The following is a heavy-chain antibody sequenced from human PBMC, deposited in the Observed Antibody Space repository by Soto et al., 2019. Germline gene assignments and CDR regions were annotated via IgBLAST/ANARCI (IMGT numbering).Heavy chain of an antibody. V-gene: IGHV3-23*01. D-gene: IGHD2-2*01. Sequence: GGSLRLSCAASGFTFSSYAMGWVRQAPGKGLEWVSAISGSGDTTYYADSVKGRFTISRDNSKNTLYLQMNSLRAEDTAVYYCAKGVSSTSCNWFDPWGQGTLVTVSS. CDR2: ISGSGDTT. J-gene: IGHJ5*02. CDR1: GFTFSSYA. CDR3: AKGVSSTSCNWFDP.